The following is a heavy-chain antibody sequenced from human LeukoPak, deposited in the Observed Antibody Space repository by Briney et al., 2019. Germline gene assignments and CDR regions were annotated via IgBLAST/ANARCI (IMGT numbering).Heavy chain of an antibody. CDR3: ARTLTVVTPGYFDY. Sequence: GGSLRLSCAASGFTFSSYSKNWVRQAPGKGLEWVSPISSSSSYMYYADSVKGRFTISRDNAKNSLYLQMNSLRAEDTAVYYCARTLTVVTPGYFDYWGQGTLVTVSS. J-gene: IGHJ4*02. D-gene: IGHD4-23*01. CDR1: GFTFSSYS. CDR2: ISSSSSYM. V-gene: IGHV3-21*01.